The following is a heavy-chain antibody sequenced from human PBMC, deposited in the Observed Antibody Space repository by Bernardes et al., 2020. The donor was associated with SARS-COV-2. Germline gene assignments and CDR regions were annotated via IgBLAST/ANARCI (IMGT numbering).Heavy chain of an antibody. CDR1: GYTFTDYH. J-gene: IGHJ3*02. Sequence: ASVKVSCKASGYTFTDYHMHWVRQAPGQGLEWMGWVDPNSGGTNYAQRLQDRVTLTRDTSISTAYMELTRLKFDDTAVYYCARGRSVDNLYDASDIWGQGTMVTVSS. CDR3: ARGRSVDNLYDASDI. CDR2: VDPNSGGT. D-gene: IGHD1-20*01. V-gene: IGHV1-2*02.